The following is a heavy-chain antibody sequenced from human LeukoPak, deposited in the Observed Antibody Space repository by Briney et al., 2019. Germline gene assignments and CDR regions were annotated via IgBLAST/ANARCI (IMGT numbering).Heavy chain of an antibody. CDR3: AREVYYFIDP. CDR2: IYYSGST. Sequence: PSETLSLTCTVSGGSISSYYWSWIRQPPGKGLEWIGYIYYSGSTNYNPSLKSRVTISVDTSKNQFSLKLSSVTAADTAVYYCAREVYYFIDPWGQGTLVTVSS. J-gene: IGHJ5*02. D-gene: IGHD3-16*01. V-gene: IGHV4-59*01. CDR1: GGSISSYY.